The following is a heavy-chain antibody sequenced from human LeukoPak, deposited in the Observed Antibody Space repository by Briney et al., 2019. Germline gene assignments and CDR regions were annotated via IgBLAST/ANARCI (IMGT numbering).Heavy chain of an antibody. Sequence: GGSLRLSCAASGFTFSSYWMSWVRQAPGKGLEWVANIKQDGSEKYYVDSVKGRLTISRDNAKNSLYLQMNSLRAEDTAVYYCARVSTPMTTSSYNWFDPWGQGTLVTVSS. CDR2: IKQDGSEK. CDR3: ARVSTPMTTSSYNWFDP. V-gene: IGHV3-7*01. D-gene: IGHD4-11*01. J-gene: IGHJ5*02. CDR1: GFTFSSYW.